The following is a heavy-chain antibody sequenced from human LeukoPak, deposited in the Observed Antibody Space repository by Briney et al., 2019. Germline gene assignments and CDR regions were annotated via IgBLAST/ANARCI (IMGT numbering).Heavy chain of an antibody. CDR1: GFTVSSNY. CDR2: TRNKANSYTT. J-gene: IGHJ6*03. D-gene: IGHD2-21*01. Sequence: PGGSLRLSCAASGFTVSSNYMSWVRQAPGKGLEWVGRTRNKANSYTTEYAASVKGRFTISRDDSKNSLYLQMNSLKTEDTAVYYCARGVCGGDCCYYYYYYYMDVWGKGTTVTVSS. CDR3: ARGVCGGDCCYYYYYYYMDV. V-gene: IGHV3-72*01.